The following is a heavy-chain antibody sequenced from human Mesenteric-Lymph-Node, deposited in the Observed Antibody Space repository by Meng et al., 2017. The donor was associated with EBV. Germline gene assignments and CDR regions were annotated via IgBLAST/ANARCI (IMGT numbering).Heavy chain of an antibody. CDR1: GYTFTNFA. V-gene: IGHV1-3*01. D-gene: IGHD6-13*01. CDR3: ARGLDIAAAGSPY. J-gene: IGHJ4*02. CDR2: ITPVNGNT. Sequence: QVQFVESRAEVKKPGAAVKVSCKASGYTFTNFAIHWVRQAPGQRLEWMGWITPVNGNTKYSQKFQDRVTVTTDTSATTAYMELNSLRSEDTAVYFCARGLDIAAAGSPYWGQGTLVTVSS.